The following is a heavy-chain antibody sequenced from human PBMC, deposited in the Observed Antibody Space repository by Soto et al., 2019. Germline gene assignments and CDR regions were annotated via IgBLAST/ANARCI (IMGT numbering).Heavy chain of an antibody. CDR3: ARQGLRYYFYGMDI. CDR2: IYYSGTT. Sequence: PSETLSLTCTVSGGSISSSSYYWGWIRQPPGKGLEWIGTIYYSGTTIYNPSLKSRVTISVDTSKNQFSLKLSSVTAADTAVYYCARQGLRYYFYGMDIWGQGTTVTVS. V-gene: IGHV4-39*01. CDR1: GGSISSSSYY. D-gene: IGHD3-16*02. J-gene: IGHJ6*02.